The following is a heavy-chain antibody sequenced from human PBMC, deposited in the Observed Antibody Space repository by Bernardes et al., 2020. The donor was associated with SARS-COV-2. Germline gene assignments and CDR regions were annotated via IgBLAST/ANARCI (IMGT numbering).Heavy chain of an antibody. CDR3: ARAGQFYFEY. Sequence: CLRLSCAASGFTLSSSWMHWVRQAPGKGLVWVSRINSDGSTTNYADSVKGRFTISRDNAKNTLYLQMNSLRAEDTAVYYCARAGQFYFEYWGQGTLVTVSS. J-gene: IGHJ4*02. CDR1: GFTLSSSW. CDR2: INSDGSTT. V-gene: IGHV3-74*01.